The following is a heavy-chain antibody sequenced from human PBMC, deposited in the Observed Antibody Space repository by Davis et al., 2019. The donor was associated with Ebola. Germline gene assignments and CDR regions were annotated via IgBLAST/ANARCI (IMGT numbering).Heavy chain of an antibody. Sequence: PSETLSLTCTVSGGSISSGGYYWNWIRQHPGKGLEWIGYIYYSGSTYYNPSLKSRVTISVDTSKNQFSLKLSSVTAADTAVYFCARACSGRGDCRRGYYWGQGTPVTVSS. D-gene: IGHD2-21*02. CDR3: ARACSGRGDCRRGYY. J-gene: IGHJ4*02. CDR1: GGSISSGGYY. V-gene: IGHV4-31*03. CDR2: IYYSGST.